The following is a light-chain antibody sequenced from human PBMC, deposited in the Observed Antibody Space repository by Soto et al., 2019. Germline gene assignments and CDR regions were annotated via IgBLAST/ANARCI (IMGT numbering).Light chain of an antibody. CDR2: GAS. V-gene: IGKV3-15*01. CDR1: QSVSSN. Sequence: EIVMTQSPATLSVSPGERATLSCRASQSVSSNLAWYQQKPGQALRLLIYGASTRATGIPARFSGSGSGTKFTLTISSLQSEDFAVYYCQQYNNWPLYTFGQGTKLEIK. CDR3: QQYNNWPLYT. J-gene: IGKJ2*01.